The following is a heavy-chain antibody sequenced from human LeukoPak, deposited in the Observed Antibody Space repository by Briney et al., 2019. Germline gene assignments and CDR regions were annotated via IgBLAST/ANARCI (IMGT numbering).Heavy chain of an antibody. CDR1: GFTFSSYA. D-gene: IGHD1-7*01. CDR3: ARDPGTTRAKRAFDI. Sequence: PGGSLRLSCAASGFTFSSYATHWVRQAPGKGLEWVAVISYDGSNKYYADSVKGRFTISRDNSKNTLYLQMNSLRAEDTAVYYCARDPGTTRAKRAFDIWGQGTMVTVSS. V-gene: IGHV3-30-3*01. J-gene: IGHJ3*02. CDR2: ISYDGSNK.